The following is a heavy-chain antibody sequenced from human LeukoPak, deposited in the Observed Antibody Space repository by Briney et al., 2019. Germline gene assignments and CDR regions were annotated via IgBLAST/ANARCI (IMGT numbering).Heavy chain of an antibody. V-gene: IGHV3-53*01. Sequence: PGGSLRLSCAASGFTVSSNYMSWVRQAPGKGLEWVSVIYSGGSTYYADSVKGRFTTSRDNSKNTLYLQMNSLRAEDTAVYYCARVASTWHEEDYFDYWGQGTLVTVSS. J-gene: IGHJ4*02. CDR2: IYSGGST. CDR3: ARVASTWHEEDYFDY. CDR1: GFTVSSNY.